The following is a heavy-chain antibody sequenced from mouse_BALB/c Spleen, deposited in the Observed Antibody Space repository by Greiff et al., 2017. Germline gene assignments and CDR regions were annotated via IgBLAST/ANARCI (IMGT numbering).Heavy chain of an antibody. J-gene: IGHJ4*01. V-gene: IGHV1S29*02. CDR1: GYTFTDYN. D-gene: IGHD1-1*01. Sequence: VQLQQSGPEPVKPGASVKISCKASGYTFTDYNMHWVKQSHGKSLEWIGYIYPYNGGTGYNQKFKSKATLTVDNSSSTAYMELRSLTSEDSAVYYCARNCYVEVRYAMAYWGQGPSGTVSS. CDR3: ARNCYVEVRYAMAY. CDR2: IYPYNGGT.